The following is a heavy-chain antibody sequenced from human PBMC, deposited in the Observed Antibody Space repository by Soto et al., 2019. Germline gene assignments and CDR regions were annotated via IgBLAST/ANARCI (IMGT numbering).Heavy chain of an antibody. CDR2: IYWDDDK. CDR3: AHSIGGGGYYYDSSGYYYFDY. J-gene: IGHJ4*02. D-gene: IGHD3-22*01. CDR1: GFSLSTSGVG. Sequence: QITLKESGPTLVKPTQTLTLTCTFSGFSLSTSGVGVGWIRQPPGKALEWLALIYWDDDKRYSPSLKSRLTITKDTSKNQVVLTMTNMDPVDTATYYCAHSIGGGGYYYDSSGYYYFDYWGQGTLVTVSS. V-gene: IGHV2-5*02.